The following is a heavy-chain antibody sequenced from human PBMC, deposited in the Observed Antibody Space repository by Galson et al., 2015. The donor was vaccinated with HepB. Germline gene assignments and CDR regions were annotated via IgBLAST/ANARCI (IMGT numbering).Heavy chain of an antibody. Sequence: SVKVSCKASGGTFSSYAISWVRQAPGGGSTSYAQKFQGRVTMTRDTSTSTDYMELSSLRSEDTAVYYCARDHSDGPTGTTWWWFDPWGQGTLVTVSS. J-gene: IGHJ5*02. D-gene: IGHD1-1*01. CDR1: GGTFSSYA. CDR2: GGST. V-gene: IGHV1-46*03. CDR3: ARDHSDGPTGTTWWWFDP.